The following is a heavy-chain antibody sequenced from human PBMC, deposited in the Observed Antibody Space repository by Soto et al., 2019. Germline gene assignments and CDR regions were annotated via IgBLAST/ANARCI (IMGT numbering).Heavy chain of an antibody. V-gene: IGHV3-23*01. CDR2: SSGSGGST. CDR3: AKPYCIGCSCQYYFDY. D-gene: IGHD2-15*01. Sequence: EVQLLESGGGLVQPGGSLRLSCAPSGFTFSSYAMSWVRQAPGKGLEWVSASSGSGGSTYYADSVQGRFTISRDNSKNKRYLQMNSLRAEDTAVYYCAKPYCIGCSCQYYFDYLGPGTLVPVSS. J-gene: IGHJ4*02. CDR1: GFTFSSYA.